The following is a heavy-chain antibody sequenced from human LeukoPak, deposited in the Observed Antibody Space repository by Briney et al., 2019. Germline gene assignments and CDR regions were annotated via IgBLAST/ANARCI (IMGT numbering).Heavy chain of an antibody. CDR1: GGSISSGGYY. Sequence: SETLSLTCTVSGGSISSGGYYWSWIRQHPGMGLEWIGYIYHSGNTYYNPSLKSRISISVDTSKNQFSLKLSSVTAADTAVYYCARVGFDGNYAFDYWGQGTLVTVSS. V-gene: IGHV4-31*03. J-gene: IGHJ4*02. CDR3: ARVGFDGNYAFDY. CDR2: IYHSGNT. D-gene: IGHD4-17*01.